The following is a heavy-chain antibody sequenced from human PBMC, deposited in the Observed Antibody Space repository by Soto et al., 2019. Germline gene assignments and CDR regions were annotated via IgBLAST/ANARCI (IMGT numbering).Heavy chain of an antibody. J-gene: IGHJ4*02. CDR3: AKVSPLCSGGTCYSFSGDY. D-gene: IGHD2-15*01. Sequence: EVQLLESGGGFVQPGGSLRLSCAASGFTFSSYAMSWVRQAPGKGLEWVSTISAGGGSTYYADSVKGRFTVSRDSSKNTLYVQMNSLRAEDTAVYYCAKVSPLCSGGTCYSFSGDYWGQGTLVTVSS. CDR1: GFTFSSYA. V-gene: IGHV3-23*01. CDR2: ISAGGGST.